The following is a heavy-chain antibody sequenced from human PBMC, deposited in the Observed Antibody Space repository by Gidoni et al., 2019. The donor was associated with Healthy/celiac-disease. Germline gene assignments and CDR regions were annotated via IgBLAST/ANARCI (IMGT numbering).Heavy chain of an antibody. CDR3: ARDRGRIAVAGKGFWFDP. CDR1: GGSISSVGYY. V-gene: IGHV4-31*03. CDR2: IYYSGST. Sequence: QVQLQESGPGLVKPSQTLSLTCTVSGGSISSVGYYWSWIRQHPGKGLEWIGYIYYSGSTYYNPSLKSRVTISVDTSKNQFSLKLSSVTAADTAVYYCARDRGRIAVAGKGFWFDPWGQGTLVTVSS. D-gene: IGHD6-19*01. J-gene: IGHJ5*02.